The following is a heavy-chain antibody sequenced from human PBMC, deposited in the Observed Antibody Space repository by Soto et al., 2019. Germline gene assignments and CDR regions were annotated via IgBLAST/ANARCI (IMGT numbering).Heavy chain of an antibody. CDR3: ARGLFDFRRAEFDY. V-gene: IGHV4-59*01. Sequence: QVRLQESGPGLVKPSETLSLTCTVSGGSISSYYWSWIRQPPGKGLEWIGYIYYSGSTNYNPSLKSRVTISVDTSKNQFSLKLSSVTAADTAVYYCARGLFDFRRAEFDYWGQGTLVTVSS. CDR2: IYYSGST. CDR1: GGSISSYY. J-gene: IGHJ4*02. D-gene: IGHD3-3*01.